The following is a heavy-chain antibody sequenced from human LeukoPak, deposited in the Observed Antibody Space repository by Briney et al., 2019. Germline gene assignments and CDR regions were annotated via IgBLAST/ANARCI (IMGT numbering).Heavy chain of an antibody. D-gene: IGHD3-10*01. CDR2: ISASGGSK. CDR1: GFTFSSYA. V-gene: IGHV3-23*01. Sequence: PRGSLEVSRAASGFTFSSYAMSWVRQAPGKGLEWVSAISASGGSKYYAAFVSDLSTISRDKSKSTLLLQMNSLRAEDTAVYYCAKASYDSGNCGYLDYWGQGSLVTVSS. CDR3: AKASYDSGNCGYLDY. J-gene: IGHJ4*02.